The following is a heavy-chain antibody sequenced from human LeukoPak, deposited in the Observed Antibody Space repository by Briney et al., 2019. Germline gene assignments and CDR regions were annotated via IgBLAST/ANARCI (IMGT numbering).Heavy chain of an antibody. CDR1: GGSFSGYY. CDR3: ARWPMTNLALDV. J-gene: IGHJ3*01. V-gene: IGHV4-34*01. D-gene: IGHD3-22*01. CDR2: INHSGST. Sequence: PSETLSLTCAVYGGSFSGYYWSWIRQPPGKGLEWIGEINHSGSTNYNPSLKSRLTISVDTSKNQFSLKLSSVTAADTAVYFCARWPMTNLALDVWGQGTMVTVSS.